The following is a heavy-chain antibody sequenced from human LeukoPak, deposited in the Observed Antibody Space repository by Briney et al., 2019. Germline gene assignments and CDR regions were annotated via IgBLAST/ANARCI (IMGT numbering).Heavy chain of an antibody. D-gene: IGHD6-19*01. CDR1: GFTFSSYE. CDR2: ISYRGST. CDR3: ARRADSSGWYYFDF. J-gene: IGHJ4*02. V-gene: IGHV4-59*05. Sequence: LRLSCAASGFTFSSYEMNWVRQAPGKGLEWIGSISYRGSTYDNPSLKSRVTISVDTSKNQFSLNLSSVTAADTAVYYCARRADSSGWYYFDFWGQGTLVTVSS.